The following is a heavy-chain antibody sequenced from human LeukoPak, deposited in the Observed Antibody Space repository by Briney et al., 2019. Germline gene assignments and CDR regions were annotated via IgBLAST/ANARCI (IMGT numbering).Heavy chain of an antibody. V-gene: IGHV3-7*05. CDR3: ARGGAPYCSSTSCYEDRFDP. D-gene: IGHD2-2*01. CDR1: GFTFSNYW. CDR2: IKQDGSEK. Sequence: PGGSLRLSCAASGFTFSNYWMSWVRQAPGKGLEWVANIKQDGSEKYYVDSVKGRFTISRDNAKNSLYLQMISLRAEDTAVYYCARGGAPYCSSTSCYEDRFDPWGRGTLVTVSS. J-gene: IGHJ5*02.